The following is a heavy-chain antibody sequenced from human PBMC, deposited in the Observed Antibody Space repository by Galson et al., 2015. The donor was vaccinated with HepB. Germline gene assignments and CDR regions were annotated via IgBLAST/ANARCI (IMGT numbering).Heavy chain of an antibody. J-gene: IGHJ6*02. CDR3: ARQDPGGWSYDFWSGYQRVYYYYGMDV. Sequence: SLRLSCAASGFTFDDYGMSWVRQAPGKGLEWVSGINWNGGSTGYADSVKGRFTISRDNAKNSLYLQMNSLRAEDTALYHCARQDPGGWSYDFWSGYQRVYYYYGMDVWGQGTTVTVSS. CDR2: INWNGGST. D-gene: IGHD3-3*01. CDR1: GFTFDDYG. V-gene: IGHV3-20*01.